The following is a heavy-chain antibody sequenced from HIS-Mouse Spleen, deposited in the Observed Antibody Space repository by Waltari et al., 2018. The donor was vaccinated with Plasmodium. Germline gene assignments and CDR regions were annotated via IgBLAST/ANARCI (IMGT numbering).Heavy chain of an antibody. CDR2: IKQDGSEK. V-gene: IGHV3-7*01. Sequence: EVQLVESGGGLVQPGGSMRPSCAASGFTFSSYWLSWVRQAPGKGLEWVANIKQDGSEKYYVDSVKGRFTISRDNAKNSLYLQMNSLRAEDTAVYYCASSWYWYFDLWGRGTLVTVSS. CDR3: ASSWYWYFDL. J-gene: IGHJ2*01. D-gene: IGHD6-13*01. CDR1: GFTFSSYW.